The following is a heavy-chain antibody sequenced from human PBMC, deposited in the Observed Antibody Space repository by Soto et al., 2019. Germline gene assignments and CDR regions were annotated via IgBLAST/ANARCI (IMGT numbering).Heavy chain of an antibody. CDR1: GFTFSGSA. Sequence: EVQLVESGGGLVQPGGSLKLSCAASGFTFSGSAMHWVRQASGKGLEWVGRIRSKANSYATAYAASVKGRFTIYRDDSKNTAYLQMNSLKTEDTAVYYCTKAWFGDSFYDYWGQGTLVTVSS. V-gene: IGHV3-73*01. CDR3: TKAWFGDSFYDY. J-gene: IGHJ4*02. CDR2: IRSKANSYAT. D-gene: IGHD3-10*01.